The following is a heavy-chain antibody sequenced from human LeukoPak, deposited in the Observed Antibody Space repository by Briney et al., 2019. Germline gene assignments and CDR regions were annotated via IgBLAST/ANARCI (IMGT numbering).Heavy chain of an antibody. V-gene: IGHV3-21*01. CDR1: GFTFITYA. D-gene: IGHD3-22*01. J-gene: IGHJ6*02. Sequence: GGSLRLSCAASGFTFITYAMSWVRQAPGKGLEWVSSISSSSTYIYYADSLEGRFTISRDNVRNSLYLQMNSLRAEDTAVYYCAKDQPGGYYYARAGMDVWGQGTTVTVSS. CDR3: AKDQPGGYYYARAGMDV. CDR2: ISSSSTYI.